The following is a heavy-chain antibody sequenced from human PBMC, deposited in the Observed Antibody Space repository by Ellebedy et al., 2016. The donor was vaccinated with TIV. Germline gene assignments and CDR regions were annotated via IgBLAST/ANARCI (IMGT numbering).Heavy chain of an antibody. V-gene: IGHV3-7*01. CDR3: ATDGSYGDYLSPQHAFTN. CDR1: RFTFSSYW. J-gene: IGHJ3*02. Sequence: GGSLRLSCTASRFTFSSYWMSWVRQAPGKGLEWVANINQDGRQKYYVDSVKGRFTISRDNVKNSLYLQVNSLRAEDTAVYYCATDGSYGDYLSPQHAFTNWGQGTMVTVSS. D-gene: IGHD4-17*01. CDR2: INQDGRQK.